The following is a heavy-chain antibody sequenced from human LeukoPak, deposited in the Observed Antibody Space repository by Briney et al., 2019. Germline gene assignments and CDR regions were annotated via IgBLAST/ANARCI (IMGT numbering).Heavy chain of an antibody. CDR1: GFTFSSYA. Sequence: GGSLRLSCAASGFTFSSYAMIWVRQAPGKGLECVSAISSNGGATYYANPVRGRFTISRDNSKNTLYLQMGSLKVEDMAVYYCAREGDWNTFDYWGQGTLVTVSS. J-gene: IGHJ4*02. CDR2: ISSNGGAT. V-gene: IGHV3-64*01. CDR3: AREGDWNTFDY. D-gene: IGHD1/OR15-1a*01.